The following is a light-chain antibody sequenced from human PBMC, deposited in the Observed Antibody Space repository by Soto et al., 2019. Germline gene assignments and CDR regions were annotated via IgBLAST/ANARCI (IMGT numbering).Light chain of an antibody. V-gene: IGKV1-12*02. J-gene: IGKJ3*01. CDR3: QQANSFPFT. CDR1: QDISRW. Sequence: DIQMTQSPSSVSASVGDRVTITCRASQDISRWLAWYQQKPGKAPKHLIYVASSLQSGVPSRFSGSGSGTDFTRTISGVQPEDFATYYCQQANSFPFTFGPGTKVDIK. CDR2: VAS.